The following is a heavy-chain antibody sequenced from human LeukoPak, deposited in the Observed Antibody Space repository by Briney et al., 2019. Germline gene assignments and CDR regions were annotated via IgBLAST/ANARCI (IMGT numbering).Heavy chain of an antibody. CDR1: GGSISSIGYY. CDR2: MYYSGST. D-gene: IGHD3-22*01. J-gene: IGHJ4*02. Sequence: PSETLSLTCTVSGGSISSIGYYWGWIRQPPGKGLEWIGSMYYSGSTYYNPSLKSRVNISVDTSKNQYSLNLSSVTAADTAVYYCVGDSSGYYDFDYWGQGALVTVSS. V-gene: IGHV4-39*02. CDR3: VGDSSGYYDFDY.